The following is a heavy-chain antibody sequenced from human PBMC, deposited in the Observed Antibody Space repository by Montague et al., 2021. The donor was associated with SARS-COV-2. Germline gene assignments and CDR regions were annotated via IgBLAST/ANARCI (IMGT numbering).Heavy chain of an antibody. CDR2: IYHSGHY. CDR1: GGSLSGYY. V-gene: IGHV4-34*01. J-gene: IGHJ4*02. D-gene: IGHD3-22*01. CDR3: ARGTKRVFTYDYDSSGYASDY. Sequence: SETLSLTCAVYGGSLSGYYWTWVRQSPGKGPEWIGEIYHSGHYNIKASLRSRVTISVDKTKNQFSLKLSSVTAADTAVYYCARGTKRVFTYDYDSSGYASDYWGQGTLVTVSS.